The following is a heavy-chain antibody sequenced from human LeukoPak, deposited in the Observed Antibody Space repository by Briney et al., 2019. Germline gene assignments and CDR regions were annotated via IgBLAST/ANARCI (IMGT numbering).Heavy chain of an antibody. D-gene: IGHD5-18*01. CDR1: GFTFSSYA. CDR3: AKRMDTAMVTGYYFDY. J-gene: IGHJ4*02. Sequence: PGGSLRLSCAASGFTFSSYAMSWVRQAPGKGLEWVSAISGSGGSTYYADSVKGRFTISRGNSKNTLYLQMNSLRAEDTAVYYCAKRMDTAMVTGYYFDYWGQGTLVTVSS. V-gene: IGHV3-23*01. CDR2: ISGSGGST.